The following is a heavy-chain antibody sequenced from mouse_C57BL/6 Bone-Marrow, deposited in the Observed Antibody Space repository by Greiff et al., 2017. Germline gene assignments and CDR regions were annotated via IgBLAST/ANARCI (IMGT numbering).Heavy chain of an antibody. V-gene: IGHV1-36*01. CDR1: GFTFTDSY. CDR3: ARSLGQAWFDY. J-gene: IGHJ3*01. D-gene: IGHD4-1*01. CDR2: VYPYDGGT. Sequence: VQLQQSGPVLVKPGPSVKISCKASGFTFTDSYMHWVKQSHGKSLEWIGLVYPYDGGTSYNQKFKGKATVTVDTSSSTAYMDLNSLTSEDSAVYYCARSLGQAWFDYWGQGTLVTVSA.